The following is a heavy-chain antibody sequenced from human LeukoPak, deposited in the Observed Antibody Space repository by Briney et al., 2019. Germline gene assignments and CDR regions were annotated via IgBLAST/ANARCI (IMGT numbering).Heavy chain of an antibody. CDR2: ISWNSGSI. J-gene: IGHJ6*03. Sequence: GGSLRLSCAASGFTFDDYAMHWVRQAPGKGLEWVLGISWNSGSIGYADSVKGRFTISRDNAKNSLYLQMNSLRAEDTAVYYCARDHSSGWTYYYMDVWGKGTTVTVSS. V-gene: IGHV3-9*01. CDR1: GFTFDDYA. CDR3: ARDHSSGWTYYYMDV. D-gene: IGHD6-19*01.